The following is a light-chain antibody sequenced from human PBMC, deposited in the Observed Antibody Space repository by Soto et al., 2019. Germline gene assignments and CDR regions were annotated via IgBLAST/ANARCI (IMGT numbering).Light chain of an antibody. Sequence: DIQMTQSPSTLSASVGDRVTITCRASQSINNWLVWYQQKPGIAPKLLMYKASNLESGVPSRFSGCGSGTEFAFIISSVQSVDFATYYCQQYNCYPSTFGQGTKVETK. CDR3: QQYNCYPST. CDR1: QSINNW. CDR2: KAS. J-gene: IGKJ1*01. V-gene: IGKV1-5*03.